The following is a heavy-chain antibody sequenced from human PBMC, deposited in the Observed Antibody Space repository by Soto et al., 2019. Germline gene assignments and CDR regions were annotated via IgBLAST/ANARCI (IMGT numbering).Heavy chain of an antibody. J-gene: IGHJ4*02. CDR2: ISGSGGST. CDR3: ARSPSVGPSDY. Sequence: GGSLRLSCAASGFTFRSYAMNWVRQAPGKGLEWVSSISGSGGSTYYADSVKGRFTISRDNTKNTLYLQMNSLRVEDTAVYYCARSPSVGPSDYWGQGTLVTVSS. V-gene: IGHV3-23*01. CDR1: GFTFRSYA.